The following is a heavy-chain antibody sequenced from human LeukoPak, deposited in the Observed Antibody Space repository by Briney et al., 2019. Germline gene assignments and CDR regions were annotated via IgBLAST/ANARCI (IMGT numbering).Heavy chain of an antibody. J-gene: IGHJ4*02. CDR1: GFTFTSSA. D-gene: IGHD3-10*01. Sequence: ASVKVSCKASGFTFTSSAMQWVRQARGQRLEWIGWIVVGSGNTNYAHKFQEIVTITRDMSTSTAYMELSSLRSEDTAVYYCAADRYYYGSELWGQGTLVTVSS. V-gene: IGHV1-58*02. CDR3: AADRYYYGSEL. CDR2: IVVGSGNT.